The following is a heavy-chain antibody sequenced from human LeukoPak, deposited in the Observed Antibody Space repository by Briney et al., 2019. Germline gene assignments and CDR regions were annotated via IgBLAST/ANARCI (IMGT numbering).Heavy chain of an antibody. CDR1: GGSISSSSYY. CDR2: IYYSGST. D-gene: IGHD3-10*01. Sequence: SETLSLTCTVSGGSISSSSYYWGWIRQPPGKGLEWIGSIYYSGSTYYNPSLKSRVTTSVDTSKNQFSLKLSSGTAADTAVYYCARGWFGELLHDYWGQGTLVTVSS. J-gene: IGHJ4*02. V-gene: IGHV4-39*07. CDR3: ARGWFGELLHDY.